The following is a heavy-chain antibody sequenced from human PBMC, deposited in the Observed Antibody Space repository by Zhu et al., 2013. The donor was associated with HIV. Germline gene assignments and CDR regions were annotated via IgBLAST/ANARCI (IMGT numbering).Heavy chain of an antibody. CDR1: GGTFSSYA. Sequence: QVQLVQSGAEVKKPGSSVKVSCKASGGTFSSYAISWVRQAPGQGLEWMGGIIPIFGTANYAQKFQGRVTITADESTSTAYMELSSLRSEDTAVYYCARAQGHTARGWGLRCPFDYWGQGTLVTGLL. J-gene: IGHJ4*02. D-gene: IGHD5-12*01. V-gene: IGHV1-69*01. CDR2: IIPIFGTA. CDR3: ARAQGHTARGWGLRCPFDY.